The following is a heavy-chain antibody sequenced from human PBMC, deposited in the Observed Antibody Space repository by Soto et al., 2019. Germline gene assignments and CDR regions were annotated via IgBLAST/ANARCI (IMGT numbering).Heavy chain of an antibody. J-gene: IGHJ3*02. CDR2: IGTAGDT. CDR1: GFTFSSYD. CDR3: ARGSRLDDAFDI. V-gene: IGHV3-13*01. Sequence: GGSLRLSCAASGFTFSSYDMHWVRQATGKGLEWVSAIGTAGDTYYPGSVKGRCTISRENAKNSLYLQMNSLRAGDSAVYYCARGSRLDDAFDIWGQGTMVTVSS.